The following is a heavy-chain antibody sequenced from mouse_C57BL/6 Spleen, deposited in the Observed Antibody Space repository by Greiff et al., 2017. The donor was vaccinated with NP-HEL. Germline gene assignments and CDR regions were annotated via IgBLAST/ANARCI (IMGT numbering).Heavy chain of an antibody. CDR1: GYAFTNYL. Sequence: QVQLQQSGAELVRPGTSVKVSCKASGYAFTNYLIEWVKQRPGQGLEWIGVINPGSGGTNYNEKFKGKATLTADKSSSTAYMQLSSLTSEDSAVYFCARGQLRLLGGAYWGQGTLVTVSA. D-gene: IGHD3-2*02. CDR3: ARGQLRLLGGAY. V-gene: IGHV1-54*01. J-gene: IGHJ3*01. CDR2: INPGSGGT.